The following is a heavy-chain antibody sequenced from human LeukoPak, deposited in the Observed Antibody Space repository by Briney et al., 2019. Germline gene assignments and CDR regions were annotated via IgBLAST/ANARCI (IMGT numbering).Heavy chain of an antibody. J-gene: IGHJ4*02. D-gene: IGHD3-22*01. V-gene: IGHV3-23*01. CDR2: ISASGGST. Sequence: PGGSLRLSCAASGFTFTTYAMSWVRQAPGKGLEWVSGISASGGSTYSADSVKGRVTISRDNSKNTVFVQMNSLRAEDTAVHYCAKVSSGDYYYAFDYWGQGTLVTVSS. CDR1: GFTFTTYA. CDR3: AKVSSGDYYYAFDY.